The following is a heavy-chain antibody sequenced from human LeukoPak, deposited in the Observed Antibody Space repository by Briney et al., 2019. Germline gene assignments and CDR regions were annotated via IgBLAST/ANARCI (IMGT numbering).Heavy chain of an antibody. CDR3: ARENSISTAVTWFDP. J-gene: IGHJ5*02. CDR2: IYSSGTT. Sequence: SETLSPTWGVSGGSITSYYWSWIRQPAGKVLEWLGRIYSSGTTNFNPSLKTRVTMSVDTSKNRFSLKLTSVTAADTAVYYCARENSISTAVTWFDPWGQGTLVTVPS. V-gene: IGHV4-4*07. CDR1: GGSITSYY. D-gene: IGHD6-13*01.